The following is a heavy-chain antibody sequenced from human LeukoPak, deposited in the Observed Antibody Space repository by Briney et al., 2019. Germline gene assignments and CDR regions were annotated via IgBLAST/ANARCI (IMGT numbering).Heavy chain of an antibody. D-gene: IGHD5-12*01. Sequence: SGGSLRLSCAASGFIFDDYAMHWVRQAPGKGLEWVSGLSWNSGSIGYADSVKGRFTISRDNAKNSLYLQMNSLRAEDTALYYCAKVPRRGYDFAYFDYWGQGTLVTVSS. V-gene: IGHV3-9*01. CDR3: AKVPRRGYDFAYFDY. CDR2: LSWNSGSI. J-gene: IGHJ4*02. CDR1: GFIFDDYA.